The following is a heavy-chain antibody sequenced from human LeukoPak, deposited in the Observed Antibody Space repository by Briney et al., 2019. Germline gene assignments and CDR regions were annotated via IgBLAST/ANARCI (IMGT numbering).Heavy chain of an antibody. V-gene: IGHV4-39*07. D-gene: IGHD5-18*01. CDR3: ARDYPDTAMVSYYHYYMDV. CDR1: GVSISSGSNY. CDR2: IYYSGST. J-gene: IGHJ6*03. Sequence: SETLSLTCRVSGVSISSGSNYWGWIRQPPGKGLEWIGSIYYSGSTYYNPSLKSRVTISVDTSKNQFSLKLSSVTAADTAVYYCARDYPDTAMVSYYHYYMDVWGKGTTVTVSS.